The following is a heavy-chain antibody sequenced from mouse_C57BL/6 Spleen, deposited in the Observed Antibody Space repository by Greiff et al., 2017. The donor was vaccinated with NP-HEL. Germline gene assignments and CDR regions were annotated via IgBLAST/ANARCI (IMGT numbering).Heavy chain of an antibody. CDR2: IYPGSGNT. D-gene: IGHD2-1*01. J-gene: IGHJ1*03. CDR1: GYTFTDYY. CDR3: ARSDGNHGGYFDV. Sequence: VQLQQSGAELVRPGASVKLSCKASGYTFTDYYINWVKQRPGQGLEWIARIYPGSGNTYYNEKFKGKATLTAEKSSSTAYMQLSSLTSEDSAVYFCARSDGNHGGYFDVWGTGTTVTVSS. V-gene: IGHV1-76*01.